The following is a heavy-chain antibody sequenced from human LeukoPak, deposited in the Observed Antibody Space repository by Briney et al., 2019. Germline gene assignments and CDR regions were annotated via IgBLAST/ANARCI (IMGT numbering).Heavy chain of an antibody. CDR1: GFTFSSYW. J-gene: IGHJ4*02. CDR3: ARFYYDFWSGYQPLDY. V-gene: IGHV3-7*01. D-gene: IGHD3-3*01. Sequence: PGRSLRLSCAASGFTFSSYWMSWVRQAPGKGLEWVANIKQDGSEKYYVDSVKGRFTISRDNAKNSLYLQMNSLRAEDTAVYYCARFYYDFWSGYQPLDYWGQGTLVTVSS. CDR2: IKQDGSEK.